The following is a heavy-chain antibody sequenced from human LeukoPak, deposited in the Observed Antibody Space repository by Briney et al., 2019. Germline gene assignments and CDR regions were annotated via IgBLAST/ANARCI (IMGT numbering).Heavy chain of an antibody. CDR2: IKSKTDGGTT. CDR1: GFTFSYVW. Sequence: GGSLRLSCAASGFTFSYVWMSWVRQAPGKGLEWVGRIKSKTDGGTTDYAAPVKGRFTISRDDSKNTLYLQMNSLKTEDTAVYYCTTDRPLEYYDSSGYPSLDYWGQGTLVTVSS. CDR3: TTDRPLEYYDSSGYPSLDY. D-gene: IGHD3-22*01. V-gene: IGHV3-15*01. J-gene: IGHJ4*02.